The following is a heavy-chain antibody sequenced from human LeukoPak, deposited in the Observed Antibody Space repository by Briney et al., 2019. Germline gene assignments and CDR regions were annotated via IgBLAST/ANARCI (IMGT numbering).Heavy chain of an antibody. D-gene: IGHD3-22*01. CDR3: ARVWSSGYTKDY. CDR1: GFTFSSYS. V-gene: IGHV3-48*04. CDR2: ISSSSSTI. J-gene: IGHJ4*02. Sequence: GGSLRLSCAASGFTFSSYSIDWVRQAPGKGLEWLSYISSSSSTIYYADSVKGRFTISRDNAKNSVYLQVNSLRAEDTAVYYCARVWSSGYTKDYWGQGTLVTVSS.